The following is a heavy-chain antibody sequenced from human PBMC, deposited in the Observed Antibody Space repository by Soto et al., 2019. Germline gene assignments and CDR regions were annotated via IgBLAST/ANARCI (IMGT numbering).Heavy chain of an antibody. CDR2: INPNSGDT. CDR3: ARARTNYYNTSDYDF. J-gene: IGHJ4*02. CDR1: GYTFIGYY. D-gene: IGHD3-22*01. V-gene: IGHV1-2*02. Sequence: RASVKVSCKASGYTFIGYYMHWVRQAPGQGLEWMGWINPNSGDTNYAQKFQGGVTMTRDTSISTAYTELSRLRFDDTAVYYCARARTNYYNTSDYDFWGQGTLVTVSS.